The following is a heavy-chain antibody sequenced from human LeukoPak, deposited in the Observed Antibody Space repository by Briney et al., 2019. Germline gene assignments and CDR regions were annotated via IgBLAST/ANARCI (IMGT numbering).Heavy chain of an antibody. J-gene: IGHJ4*02. D-gene: IGHD4-17*01. Sequence: SETLSLTCTVSGGSISSSSYYWGWIRQPPGKGLEWIGSIYYSGSTYYNPSLKSRVTISVDTSKNQFSLKLSSVTAADTAVYYCARETTVTTFETFYWGQGALVTISS. CDR1: GGSISSSSYY. CDR3: ARETTVTTFETFY. CDR2: IYYSGST. V-gene: IGHV4-39*07.